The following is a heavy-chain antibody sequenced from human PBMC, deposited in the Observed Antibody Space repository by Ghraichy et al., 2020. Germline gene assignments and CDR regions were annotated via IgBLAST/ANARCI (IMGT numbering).Heavy chain of an antibody. D-gene: IGHD3-22*01. CDR3: ARAPYDDDGFYDDGFDV. J-gene: IGHJ3*01. Sequence: TLSLTCAVSGGSISSSSFSWSWIRQPPGKGLEWIGYIYHSGTTYYNPSLKSRVTISLDDSKNQFSLKLSSVTAADTAVYYCARAPYDDDGFYDDGFDVWGQGIMFTVSS. CDR2: IYHSGTT. V-gene: IGHV4-30-2*01. CDR1: GGSISSSSFS.